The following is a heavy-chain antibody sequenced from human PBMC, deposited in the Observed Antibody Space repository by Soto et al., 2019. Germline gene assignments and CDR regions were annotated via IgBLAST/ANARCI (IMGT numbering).Heavy chain of an antibody. CDR2: INSDGSSI. V-gene: IGHV3-74*01. Sequence: GGSLRLSCAASGFTFNSYWMHWVRQAPGKGLVWVSRINSDGSSITYADSVKGRFTISRDNAKNTLYLQMNSLRAEDTAVYYCASGYSYERFDYWGQGTLVTVSS. CDR1: GFTFNSYW. J-gene: IGHJ4*02. D-gene: IGHD5-18*01. CDR3: ASGYSYERFDY.